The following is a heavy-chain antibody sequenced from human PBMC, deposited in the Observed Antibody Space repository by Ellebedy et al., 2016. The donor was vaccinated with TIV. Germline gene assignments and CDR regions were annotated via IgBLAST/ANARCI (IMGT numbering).Heavy chain of an antibody. CDR3: ATDGSYGDYRSPAHAFEI. D-gene: IGHD4-17*01. J-gene: IGHJ3*02. Sequence: GESLKISCVASGFSFSNYWMSWVRQAPGKGLEWVANINQDGSRKYYVDSVKGRFTISRDNAKNSLFLQINSLRAEDAAVYYCATDGSYGDYRSPAHAFEIWGQGTMVAVSS. CDR2: INQDGSRK. V-gene: IGHV3-7*01. CDR1: GFSFSNYW.